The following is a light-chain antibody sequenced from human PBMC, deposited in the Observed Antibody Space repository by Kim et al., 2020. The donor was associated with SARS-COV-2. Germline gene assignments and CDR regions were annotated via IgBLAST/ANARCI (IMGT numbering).Light chain of an antibody. Sequence: GHWVTISCSESSSNIGSNTVNWYQQLPGTAPKLLIYSNNQRPSGVPDRFSGSKAGTSASLAISGLQSEDEADYYCAAWDDSLNGWVFGGGTKLTVL. V-gene: IGLV1-44*01. CDR1: SSNIGSNT. J-gene: IGLJ3*02. CDR2: SNN. CDR3: AAWDDSLNGWV.